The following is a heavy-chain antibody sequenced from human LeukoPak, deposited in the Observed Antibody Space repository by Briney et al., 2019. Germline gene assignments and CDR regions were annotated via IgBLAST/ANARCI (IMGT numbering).Heavy chain of an antibody. CDR3: ARGYSRSSDDFDY. CDR2: IKEDGSVK. CDR1: GFTYSNYW. Sequence: GGSLRLSCEASGFTYSNYWMTWVRQAPGKGLEWVANIKEDGSVKQYIDSVKGRFTISRDNAKSSLYLQMNSLRVEDTAVYFCARGYSRSSDDFDYWGPGALVAVSS. D-gene: IGHD1-26*01. V-gene: IGHV3-7*01. J-gene: IGHJ4*02.